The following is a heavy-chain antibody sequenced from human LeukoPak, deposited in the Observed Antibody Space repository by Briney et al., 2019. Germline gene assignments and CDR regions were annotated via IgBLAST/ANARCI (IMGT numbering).Heavy chain of an antibody. V-gene: IGHV7-4-1*02. CDR1: GYTFTSYA. CDR3: ASSNMVYAIGPWNAFDI. J-gene: IGHJ3*02. Sequence: ASVKVSCKASGYTFTSYAMNWVRQAPGQGLEWMGWINTNTGNPTYAQGFTGRFVFSLDTSVSTAYLQISSLKAEDTAVYYCASSNMVYAIGPWNAFDIWGQGTMVTVSS. CDR2: INTNTGNP. D-gene: IGHD2-8*01.